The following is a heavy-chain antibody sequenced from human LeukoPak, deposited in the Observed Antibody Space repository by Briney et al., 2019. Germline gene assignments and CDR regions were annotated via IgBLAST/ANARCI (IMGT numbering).Heavy chain of an antibody. CDR3: AKDLFRGYSYGSGEYFDY. CDR1: GFTFSSYG. Sequence: GGSLRPSCAASGFTFSSYGMHWVRQAPGKGLEWVAFIRYDGSNKYYADSVKGRFTISRDNSKNTLYLQMNSLRAEDTAVYYCAKDLFRGYSYGSGEYFDYWGQGTLVTVSS. V-gene: IGHV3-30*02. D-gene: IGHD5-18*01. CDR2: IRYDGSNK. J-gene: IGHJ4*02.